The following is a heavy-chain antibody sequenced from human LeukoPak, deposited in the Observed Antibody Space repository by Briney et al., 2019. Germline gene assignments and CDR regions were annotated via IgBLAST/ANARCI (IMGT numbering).Heavy chain of an antibody. CDR1: GYSFTSYW. V-gene: IGHV5-51*01. CDR3: ARNSGYDLDYYYGMDV. CDR2: IYPGDSDT. D-gene: IGHD5-12*01. Sequence: GESLKISCKGSGYSFTSYWIGWVRQMPGKGLEWMGIIYPGDSDTRYSPSFQGQVTISADKSISTAYLQWSSLKASDTAMYYCARNSGYDLDYYYGMDVLGQGTTVTVSS. J-gene: IGHJ6*02.